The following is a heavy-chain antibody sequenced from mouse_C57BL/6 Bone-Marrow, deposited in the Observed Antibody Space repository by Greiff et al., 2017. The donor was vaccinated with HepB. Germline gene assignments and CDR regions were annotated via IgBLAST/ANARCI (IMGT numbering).Heavy chain of an antibody. CDR2: IHPSDSDT. CDR3: AILIYYYGSRVWFAY. CDR1: GYTFTSYW. D-gene: IGHD1-1*01. Sequence: QVQLQQPGAELVKPGASVKVSCKASGYTFTSYWMHWVKQRPGQGLEWIGRIHPSDSDTNYNQKFKGKATLTVDTSSSTAYMQLSSLTSEYSAVYYWAILIYYYGSRVWFAYWGQGTLVTVSA. J-gene: IGHJ3*01. V-gene: IGHV1-74*01.